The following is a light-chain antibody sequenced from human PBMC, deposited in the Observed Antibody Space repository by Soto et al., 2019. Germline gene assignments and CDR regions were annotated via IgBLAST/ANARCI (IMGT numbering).Light chain of an antibody. CDR2: DAS. CDR1: QSVSSN. J-gene: IGKJ5*01. CDR3: QHRSIWPVS. V-gene: IGKV3-15*01. Sequence: EIVRTQATVTLAVSAGEKTTLSCRASQSVSSNLAWYQQRPGQAPRLLIYDASTRATGIPSRFSGSGSGTEFTLTISSLEPEDFAVYYCQHRSIWPVSFGQGTRLEI.